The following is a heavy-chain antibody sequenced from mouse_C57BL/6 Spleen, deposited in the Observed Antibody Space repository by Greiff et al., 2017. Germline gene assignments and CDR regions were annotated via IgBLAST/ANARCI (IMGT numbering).Heavy chain of an antibody. CDR3: ARDNWDPRYFDY. V-gene: IGHV5-4*01. CDR2: ISDGGSYT. CDR1: GFTFSSYA. Sequence: EVQVVESGGGLVKPGGSLKLSCAASGFTFSSYAMSWVRQTPEKRLEWVATISDGGSYTYYPDNVKGRFTISRDNAKNNLYLQMSHLKSEDTAMYYCARDNWDPRYFDYWGQGTTLTVSS. J-gene: IGHJ2*01. D-gene: IGHD4-1*01.